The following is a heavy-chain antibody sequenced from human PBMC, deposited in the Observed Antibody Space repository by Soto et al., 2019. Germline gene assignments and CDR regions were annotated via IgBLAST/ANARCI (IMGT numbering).Heavy chain of an antibody. CDR1: GGSISSYY. CDR3: ARHFHPGVLWFGVPSPYYYYMDV. D-gene: IGHD3-10*01. Sequence: SETLSLTCTVSGGSISSYYWSWIRQPPGKGLEWIGYIYYSGSTNYNPSLKSRVTISVDTSKNQFSLKLSSVTAADTAVYYCARHFHPGVLWFGVPSPYYYYMDVWGKGTTVTVSS. V-gene: IGHV4-59*08. J-gene: IGHJ6*03. CDR2: IYYSGST.